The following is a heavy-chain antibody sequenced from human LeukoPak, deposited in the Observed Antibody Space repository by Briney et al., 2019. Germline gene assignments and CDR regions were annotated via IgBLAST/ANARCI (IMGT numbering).Heavy chain of an antibody. V-gene: IGHV3-33*06. D-gene: IGHD5-24*01. CDR3: AKSRDGFNGVFDY. J-gene: IGHJ4*02. Sequence: GGSLRLSCAASGFTFSTYAMHWVRQAPGKGLEGVAVIWYDGSNKNYVDSVKGRFTISRDNAKNTLYLQMNRLRAEDTAVYYCAKSRDGFNGVFDYWGQGILVTVSS. CDR2: IWYDGSNK. CDR1: GFTFSTYA.